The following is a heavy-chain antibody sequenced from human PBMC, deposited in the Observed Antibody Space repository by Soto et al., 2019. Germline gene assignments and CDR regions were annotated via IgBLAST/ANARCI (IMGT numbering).Heavy chain of an antibody. J-gene: IGHJ6*03. CDR1: GGSIAGIG. D-gene: IGHD1-1*01. CDR2: MHYTGFS. CDR3: ARDTDWKNKYYMDV. Sequence: SETLCVRRSVAGGSIAGIGGSWIRPTPGKGLEWIGYMHYTGFSHYNPSLKSRLTLSADTSKNLFTLKLTSVTAADTAIYYSARDTDWKNKYYMDVWGKGTTVTVSS. V-gene: IGHV4-59*01.